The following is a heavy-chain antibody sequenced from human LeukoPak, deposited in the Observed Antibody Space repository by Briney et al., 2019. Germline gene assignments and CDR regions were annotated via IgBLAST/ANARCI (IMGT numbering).Heavy chain of an antibody. CDR2: IHYSGST. D-gene: IGHD5-18*01. J-gene: IGHJ3*02. Sequence: TTSEALSLTCTGSGGSISSYYWSWIRQPPGKGLEWIAYIHYSGSTNYNPSPKSRVTMSVDTSKNQFSLKLRSVTAADTAVYYCARYTAMVAFHAHGFDIWGKGTMVTVS. V-gene: IGHV4-59*01. CDR3: ARYTAMVAFHAHGFDI. CDR1: GGSISSYY.